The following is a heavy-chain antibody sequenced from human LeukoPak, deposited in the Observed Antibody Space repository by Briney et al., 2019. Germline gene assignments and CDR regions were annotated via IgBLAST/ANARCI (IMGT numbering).Heavy chain of an antibody. CDR3: ASHRRSHGAEY. Sequence: SETLSLTCAVYGGSFSGYYWSWIRQPPGKGLEWIGEINHSGSTNYNPSLKSRLTISADTSKNQFSLKLSSVTAADTAVYYCASHRRSHGAEYWGQGTLVTVSS. CDR1: GGSFSGYY. D-gene: IGHD5-18*01. V-gene: IGHV4-34*01. CDR2: INHSGST. J-gene: IGHJ4*02.